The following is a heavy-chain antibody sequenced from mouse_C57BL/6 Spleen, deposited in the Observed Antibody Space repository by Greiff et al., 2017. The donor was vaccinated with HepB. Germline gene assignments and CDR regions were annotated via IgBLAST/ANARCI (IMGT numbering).Heavy chain of an antibody. V-gene: IGHV14-4*01. CDR3: THRGQGGSYGAY. Sequence: EVQLQQSGAELVRPGASVKLSCTASGFNIKDDYMHWVKQRPEQGLEWIGWIDPENGDTEYASKFQGKATITADTSSNTAYLQLSSLTSEDTAAFYCTHRGQGGSYGAYWGQGTLVTFSA. D-gene: IGHD1-1*02. CDR2: IDPENGDT. J-gene: IGHJ3*01. CDR1: GFNIKDDY.